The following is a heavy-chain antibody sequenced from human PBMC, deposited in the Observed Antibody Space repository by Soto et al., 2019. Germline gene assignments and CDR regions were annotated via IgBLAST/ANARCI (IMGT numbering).Heavy chain of an antibody. D-gene: IGHD3-9*01. Sequence: ASVKVSCKASGYTFTGYYMHWVRQAPGQGLEWMGWINPNSGGTNYAQKFQGWVTMTRDTSISTAYMELSRLRSDDTAVYYCARDRYDILTQTTPLCWFDPWGQGTLVTLSS. CDR1: GYTFTGYY. J-gene: IGHJ5*02. CDR3: ARDRYDILTQTTPLCWFDP. V-gene: IGHV1-2*04. CDR2: INPNSGGT.